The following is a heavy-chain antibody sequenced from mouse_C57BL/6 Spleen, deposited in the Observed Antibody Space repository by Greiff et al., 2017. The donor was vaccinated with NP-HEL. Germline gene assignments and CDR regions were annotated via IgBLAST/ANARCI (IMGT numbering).Heavy chain of an antibody. V-gene: IGHV1-66*01. CDR1: GYSFTSYY. CDR3: ARPDEAWFAY. J-gene: IGHJ3*01. CDR2: IYPGSGNT. Sequence: VQLQQSGPELVKPGASVKISCKASGYSFTSYYIHWVKQRPGQGLEWIGWIYPGSGNTKYNEKFKGKATLTADTSSSTAYMQLSSLTSEDSAVYYCARPDEAWFAYWGQGTLVTVSA.